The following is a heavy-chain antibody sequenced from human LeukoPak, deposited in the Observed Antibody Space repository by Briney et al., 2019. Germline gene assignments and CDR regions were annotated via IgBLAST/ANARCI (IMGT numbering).Heavy chain of an antibody. CDR1: GYSFSNYW. J-gene: IGHJ4*02. CDR3: ARREMGIIDYCFDY. Sequence: GESLKISCKGSGYSFSNYWIGWVRQMPGKGLEWMGIIYPGDSDTRYSPSFQGQVTISADKSISAAYLQWGSLKASDTAMYYCARREMGIIDYCFDYWGQGTLVTVSS. V-gene: IGHV5-51*01. CDR2: IYPGDSDT. D-gene: IGHD5-24*01.